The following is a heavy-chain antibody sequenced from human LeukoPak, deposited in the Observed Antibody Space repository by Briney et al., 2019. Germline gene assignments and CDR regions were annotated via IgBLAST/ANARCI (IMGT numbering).Heavy chain of an antibody. D-gene: IGHD5-12*01. J-gene: IGHJ4*02. CDR2: FIPFFGAA. CDR3: ARDGHSGNDFLAY. CDR1: GGTFSSYA. V-gene: IGHV1-69*15. Sequence: GASVKVSCKASGGTFSSYAISWVRQAPGQGLEWVGIFIPFFGAANYAQKFQGRVTITADESTSTAYMELSSLRSEDTAVYYCARDGHSGNDFLAYWGQGTLVTVSS.